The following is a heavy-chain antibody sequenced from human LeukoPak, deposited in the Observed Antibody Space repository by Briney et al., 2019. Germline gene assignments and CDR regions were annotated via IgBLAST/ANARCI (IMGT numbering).Heavy chain of an antibody. CDR1: GFTFSSYA. CDR2: ISGSGGST. D-gene: IGHD3-22*01. V-gene: IGHV3-23*01. Sequence: GGSLRLSCAASGFTFSSYAMSWVRQAPGKGLEWVSAISGSGGSTYYADSVKGRFTISRDNSKNTLYLQMNSLRAEDTAVYYCAKQRKYYYDSSGYPPKQLLFDYWGQGTLVTVSS. CDR3: AKQRKYYYDSSGYPPKQLLFDY. J-gene: IGHJ4*02.